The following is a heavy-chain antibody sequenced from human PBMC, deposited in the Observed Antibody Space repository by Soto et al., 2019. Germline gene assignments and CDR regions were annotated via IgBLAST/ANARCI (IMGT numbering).Heavy chain of an antibody. D-gene: IGHD6-13*01. CDR2: IVPVFPSV. V-gene: IGHV1-69*18. CDR3: AREMPSSAAAYFYYGLNV. Sequence: QVQLVQSGAEVKRPGSSVNVSCKASGGAFNNYAIYWVRQAPGQGLEWLGTIVPVFPSVYYAPRFQGRLTITADGSTDTFYMMLTSLKSEATAVYYCAREMPSSAAAYFYYGLNVWCQGTSVTGSS. CDR1: GGAFNNYA. J-gene: IGHJ6*02.